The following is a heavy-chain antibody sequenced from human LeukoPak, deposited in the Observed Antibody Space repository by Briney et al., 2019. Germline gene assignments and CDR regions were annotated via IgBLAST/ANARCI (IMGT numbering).Heavy chain of an antibody. D-gene: IGHD3-22*01. V-gene: IGHV3-30-3*01. CDR1: GFTFSSNV. CDR2: ISHDGNSK. CDR3: ARESFSGDSSGYYGY. J-gene: IGHJ4*02. Sequence: GGSLRLSCAASGFTFSSNVMHWVRQAPGKGLEWVAAISHDGNSKYYADSVKGRFTISRNNAKNSLYLQMNSLRAEDTAVYYCARESFSGDSSGYYGYWGQGTLVTVSS.